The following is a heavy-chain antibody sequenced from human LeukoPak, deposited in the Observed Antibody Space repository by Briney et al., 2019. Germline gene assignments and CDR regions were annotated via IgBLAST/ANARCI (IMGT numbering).Heavy chain of an antibody. V-gene: IGHV3-30*18. J-gene: IGHJ4*02. Sequence: PGGSLRLSCAASGFTFSSHGMHWVRQAPGKGLEWVAVISYDGSNKYYADSVKGRFTISRDNSKNTLYLQMNSLRAEDTAVYYCAKETIVGARYFDYWGQGTLVTVS. CDR1: GFTFSSHG. CDR3: AKETIVGARYFDY. CDR2: ISYDGSNK. D-gene: IGHD1-26*01.